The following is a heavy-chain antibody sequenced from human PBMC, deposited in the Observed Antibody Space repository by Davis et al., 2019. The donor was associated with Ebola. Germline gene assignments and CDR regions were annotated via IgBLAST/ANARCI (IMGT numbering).Heavy chain of an antibody. CDR3: ARAVGATCWFDP. CDR1: GGSFSGYY. V-gene: IGHV4-34*01. Sequence: SETLSLTCAVYGGSFSGYYWSWIRQPPGKGLEWIGEINHSGSTNYNPSLKSRVTISVDTSKNQFSLKLSSVTAADTAVYYCARAVGATCWFDPWGQGTPVTVSS. D-gene: IGHD1-26*01. CDR2: INHSGST. J-gene: IGHJ5*02.